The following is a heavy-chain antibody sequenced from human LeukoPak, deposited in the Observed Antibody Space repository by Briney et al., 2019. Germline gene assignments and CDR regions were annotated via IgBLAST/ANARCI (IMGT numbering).Heavy chain of an antibody. D-gene: IGHD2-8*01. Sequence: PSETLSLTCAVYGGSFSGYYWSWIRQPPGKGLEWIGEINHSGSTNYNPSLKSRVTISVDTSKNQFSLKLGSVTAADTAVYYCARHRKDIVLMVHYYYMDVWGKGTTVTVSS. CDR3: ARHRKDIVLMVHYYYMDV. V-gene: IGHV4-34*01. CDR2: INHSGST. J-gene: IGHJ6*03. CDR1: GGSFSGYY.